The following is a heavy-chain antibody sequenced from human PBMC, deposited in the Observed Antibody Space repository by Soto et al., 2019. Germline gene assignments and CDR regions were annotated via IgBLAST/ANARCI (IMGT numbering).Heavy chain of an antibody. J-gene: IGHJ6*02. Sequence: EEQLVESGGGLVQPGGSLRLSCAASGFSFSSYNMDWVGQAPGKGLEWVSFITISSTTTYYTDSVKGRFTISRDNAKNSLYLQMNSLSADDMAVYYCARDGGRGYGMDVWGQGTTVTVSS. D-gene: IGHD3-16*01. V-gene: IGHV3-48*01. CDR1: GFSFSSYN. CDR3: ARDGGRGYGMDV. CDR2: ITISSTTT.